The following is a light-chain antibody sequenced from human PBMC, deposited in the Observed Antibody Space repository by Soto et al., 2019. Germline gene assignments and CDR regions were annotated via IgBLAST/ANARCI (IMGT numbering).Light chain of an antibody. CDR2: EDN. CDR3: QSYDSSIYVV. CDR1: SGGIASNY. J-gene: IGLJ2*01. V-gene: IGLV6-57*04. Sequence: NFMLTQPYSVSESPGKTVTISCTRSSGGIASNYVQWYQQRPGSAPTTVIYEDNQRPSGVPDRFSGSIDSSSNSASLTISGLKTEDEADYYCQSYDSSIYVVFGGGTKLTVL.